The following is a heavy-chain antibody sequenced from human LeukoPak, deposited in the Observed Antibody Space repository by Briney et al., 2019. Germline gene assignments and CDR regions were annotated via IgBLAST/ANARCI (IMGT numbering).Heavy chain of an antibody. V-gene: IGHV4-59*08. D-gene: IGHD3-10*01. CDR3: ARHLDYHGSGTYEF. Sequence: SETLSLTCTVSGGSISSYHWSWIRQPPGKGLEWIGYISYSGSTNYNPSLKSRVTISVDTSKNQFSLRLSSVTAADTAVYYCARHLDYHGSGTYEFWGQGTLVTVSS. J-gene: IGHJ4*02. CDR1: GGSISSYH. CDR2: ISYSGST.